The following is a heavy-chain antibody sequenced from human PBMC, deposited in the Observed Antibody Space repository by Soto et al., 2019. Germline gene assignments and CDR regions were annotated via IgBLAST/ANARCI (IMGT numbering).Heavy chain of an antibody. Sequence: GESRKIYCRGSGYSFTSYLIGWVRQMPGKDLEWMGIIYPGDSDTRYSPSFQGQVTISADKSISTAYLQWSSLKASDTALYYCAIASRTTGTKGGYYYYGMDVWGQGTTVTVSS. CDR3: AIASRTTGTKGGYYYYGMDV. D-gene: IGHD1-1*01. V-gene: IGHV5-51*01. CDR2: IYPGDSDT. J-gene: IGHJ6*02. CDR1: GYSFTSYL.